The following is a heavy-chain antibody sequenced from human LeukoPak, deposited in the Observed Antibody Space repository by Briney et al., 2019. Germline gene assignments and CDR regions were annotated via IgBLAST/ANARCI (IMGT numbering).Heavy chain of an antibody. D-gene: IGHD3/OR15-3a*01. CDR3: ATVGLDTFDH. CDR2: INPSGGST. J-gene: IGHJ5*02. V-gene: IGHV1-46*01. Sequence: ASVKVSCKASGYTFTSYYMHWVRQAPGQGLEWMGIINPSGGSTSYAQKFQGRVTITRDTSISTAYMELSSLRSDDTAVYYCATVGLDTFDHWGQGTLVTVSS. CDR1: GYTFTSYY.